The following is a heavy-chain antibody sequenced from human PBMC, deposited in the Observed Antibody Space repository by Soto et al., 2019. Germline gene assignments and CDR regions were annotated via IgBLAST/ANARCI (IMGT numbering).Heavy chain of an antibody. Sequence: GVSLRLSCAASGFTFSSYGMHWVRQAPGKGLEWVAVIWYDGSNKYYADSVKGRFTISRDNSKNTLYLQMNSQQAEDTAIYSSARDRVAVAGLYYYHNMDVWCQGPTVNVSS. CDR1: GFTFSSYG. CDR3: ARDRVAVAGLYYYHNMDV. D-gene: IGHD6-19*01. J-gene: IGHJ6*03. CDR2: IWYDGSNK. V-gene: IGHV3-33*01.